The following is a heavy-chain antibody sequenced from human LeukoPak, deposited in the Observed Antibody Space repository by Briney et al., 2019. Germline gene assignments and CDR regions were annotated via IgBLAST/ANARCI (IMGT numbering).Heavy chain of an antibody. Sequence: PGGSLRLSCAASGFTFSSYWMSWVRQAPGKGLEWVANIKQDGSEKYYVDSVKGRFTISRDNAKNSLYLQMNSLRAEDTAVYYCARDSCSSTSCYSGYYYGMDVWGQGTTVTVSS. CDR1: GFTFSSYW. CDR3: ARDSCSSTSCYSGYYYGMDV. J-gene: IGHJ6*02. D-gene: IGHD2-2*02. CDR2: IKQDGSEK. V-gene: IGHV3-7*01.